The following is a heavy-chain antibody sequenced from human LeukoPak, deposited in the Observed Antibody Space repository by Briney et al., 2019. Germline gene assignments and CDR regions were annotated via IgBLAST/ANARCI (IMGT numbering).Heavy chain of an antibody. CDR3: AKRYYGSGTYYYFDY. CDR2: ISVTVGST. D-gene: IGHD3-10*01. V-gene: IGHV3-23*01. CDR1: GFTLSTYD. J-gene: IGHJ4*02. Sequence: GGSLRLSCEASGFTLSTYDMNWVRQAPGKGLEWVSGISVTVGSTFYAHSVKGRFTISRDISKNTLYLQMSSLRAEDTAIYYCAKRYYGSGTYYYFDYWGQGTLVTVSS.